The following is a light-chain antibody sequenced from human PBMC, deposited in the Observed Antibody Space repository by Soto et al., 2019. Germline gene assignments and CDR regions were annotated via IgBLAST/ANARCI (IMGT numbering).Light chain of an antibody. Sequence: QSALTQPASLSGSPGQSITISCTGTNNDIGRFDFVSWYQQHPGNSPKLILYEVRDRPSGVSSRFSGSKSANTASLTISGLQAEDEADYYCCSYGDNNYFVFGSGTKLTVL. CDR1: NNDIGRFDF. CDR3: CSYGDNNYFV. J-gene: IGLJ1*01. CDR2: EVR. V-gene: IGLV2-14*01.